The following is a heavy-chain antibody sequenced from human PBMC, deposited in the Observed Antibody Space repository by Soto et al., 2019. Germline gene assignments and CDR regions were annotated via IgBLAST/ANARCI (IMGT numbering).Heavy chain of an antibody. Sequence: GSSVKVSCTASGYTFTSYAMHWVRQAPGQRLEWMGWINTGKGNTKYSQKFQGRVTITSDTSASTAYMELSSLRSEDTAMYYCARAGADRSAAKCSVIDDWGQRNLVTVSS. V-gene: IGHV1-3*04. J-gene: IGHJ4*02. CDR2: INTGKGNT. CDR1: GYTFTSYA. D-gene: IGHD3-22*01. CDR3: ARAGADRSAAKCSVIDD.